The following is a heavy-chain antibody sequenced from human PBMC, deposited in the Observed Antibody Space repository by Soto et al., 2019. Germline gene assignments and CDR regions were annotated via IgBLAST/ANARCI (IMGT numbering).Heavy chain of an antibody. V-gene: IGHV5-51*01. CDR2: IYPGDSDT. CDR1: GYSFTSYW. Sequence: GESLKISCKGSGYSFTSYWIGWVRQMPGKGLEWMGIIYPGDSDTRYSPSFQGQVTISADKSISTAYLQWSSLKASDTAMYYCARQEMATHDAFDIWGQGTMVTVSS. CDR3: ARQEMATHDAFDI. J-gene: IGHJ3*02. D-gene: IGHD5-12*01.